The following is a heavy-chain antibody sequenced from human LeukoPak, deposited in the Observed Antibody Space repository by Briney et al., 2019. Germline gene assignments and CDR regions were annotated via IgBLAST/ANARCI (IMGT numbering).Heavy chain of an antibody. V-gene: IGHV4-4*07. J-gene: IGHJ4*02. CDR3: ARHVPLDYYYDSSGYPGEFDY. CDR2: IYTTEST. CDR1: GGSISTFY. Sequence: KPSETLSLTCTVSGGSISTFYWSWIRQPAGKGLEWIGRIYTTESTNYNPSLKSRVTISVDTSKNQFSLKLSSVTAADTAMYYCARHVPLDYYYDSSGYPGEFDYWGQGTLVTVSS. D-gene: IGHD3-22*01.